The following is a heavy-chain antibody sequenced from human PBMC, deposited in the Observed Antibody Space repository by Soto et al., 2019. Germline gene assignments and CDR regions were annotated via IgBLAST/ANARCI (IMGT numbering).Heavy chain of an antibody. CDR2: IIPIFGTA. D-gene: IGHD2-15*01. J-gene: IGHJ4*02. CDR3: ARDPGYCSGGSCYYFDY. CDR1: GGTFSSYA. V-gene: IGHV1-69*01. Sequence: QVQLVQSGAEVKKPGSSVKVSCKASGGTFSSYAISWVRQAPGQGLEWMGGIIPIFGTANYAQKFQGRVTITADDSTSTAYMELSSLRSEDTAVYYCARDPGYCSGGSCYYFDYWGQGTLVTVSS.